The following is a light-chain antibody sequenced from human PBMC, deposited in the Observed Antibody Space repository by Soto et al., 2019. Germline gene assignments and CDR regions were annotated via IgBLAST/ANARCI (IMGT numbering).Light chain of an antibody. CDR2: DVS. CDR1: SSDVGGYNY. J-gene: IGLJ2*01. Sequence: QSALTQPASVSGYPGQSITISCTGTSSDVGGYNYVSWYQQHPGKAPKLMIYDVSNRPSGVSNRFSGSKSGNTASLTISGLQAEDEADYYCSSYTSSSTRIFGGRTKLTVL. CDR3: SSYTSSSTRI. V-gene: IGLV2-14*01.